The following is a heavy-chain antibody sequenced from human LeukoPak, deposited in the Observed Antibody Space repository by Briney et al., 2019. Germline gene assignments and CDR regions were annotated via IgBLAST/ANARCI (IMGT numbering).Heavy chain of an antibody. CDR3: ARKGIAVAWFQH. Sequence: ASVKVSCKTSGYTFTSYYMHWVRQAPGQGLEWMGIINPSGGSTSYAQKFQGRVTMTRDTSTSTVYMELSSLRSEDTAVYYCARKGIAVAWFQHWGQGTLVTVSS. CDR2: INPSGGST. V-gene: IGHV1-46*01. CDR1: GYTFTSYY. J-gene: IGHJ1*01. D-gene: IGHD6-19*01.